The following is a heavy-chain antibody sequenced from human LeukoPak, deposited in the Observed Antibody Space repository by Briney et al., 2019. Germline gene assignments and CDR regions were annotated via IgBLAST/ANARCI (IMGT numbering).Heavy chain of an antibody. CDR2: IYYSGST. V-gene: IGHV4-39*01. CDR3: ARAPGAIVGAEYYFDY. J-gene: IGHJ4*02. CDR1: GGSISSSSYY. Sequence: SETLSLTCTVSGGSISSSSYYWGWIRQPPGKGLEWIGSIYYSGSTYYNPSLKSRVTISVDTSKNQFSLKLNSVTAADTAVYYCARAPGAIVGAEYYFDYWGQGTLVTVSS. D-gene: IGHD1-26*01.